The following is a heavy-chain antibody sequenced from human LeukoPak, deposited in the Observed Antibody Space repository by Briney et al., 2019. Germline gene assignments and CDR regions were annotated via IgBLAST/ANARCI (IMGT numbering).Heavy chain of an antibody. V-gene: IGHV3-23*01. J-gene: IGHJ4*02. CDR3: ACSGWYYFDY. CDR2: ISGNAART. Sequence: GGSLRLSCTASGFTFNNYAMTWVRQAPGKGLEWVSAISGNAARTYYTDSVKGRFTISRDNSKNTLYLQMNSLRAEDTAVYYCACSGWYYFDYWGQGTLVTVSS. CDR1: GFTFNNYA. D-gene: IGHD6-19*01.